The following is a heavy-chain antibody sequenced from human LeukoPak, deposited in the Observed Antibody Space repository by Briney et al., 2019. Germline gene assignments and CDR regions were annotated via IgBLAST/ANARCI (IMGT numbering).Heavy chain of an antibody. Sequence: ASLKVSCKASGYTFTGYYMHWLRQAPGQGLEGMGWINPNSGGTKYAQKFQGRVTMTRDTSISTAYMELSRLRSDDTAVYYCAKEQMATAFDPWGQGTLVTVSS. D-gene: IGHD5-24*01. CDR1: GYTFTGYY. J-gene: IGHJ5*02. CDR3: AKEQMATAFDP. CDR2: INPNSGGT. V-gene: IGHV1-2*02.